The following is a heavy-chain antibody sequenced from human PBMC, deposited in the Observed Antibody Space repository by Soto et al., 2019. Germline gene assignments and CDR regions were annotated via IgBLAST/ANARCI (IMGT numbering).Heavy chain of an antibody. D-gene: IGHD3-22*01. CDR2: ISYDGSNK. V-gene: IGHV3-30-3*01. Sequence: QVQLVESGGGVVQPGRSLRLSCAASGFTFSSYAMHWVRQAPGKGLEWVAVISYDGSNKYYADSVKGRFTISRDNSKNTLYLQMNSLRAEDTAVYYCARDSSGYYEACDYWGQGTLVTVSS. J-gene: IGHJ4*02. CDR3: ARDSSGYYEACDY. CDR1: GFTFSSYA.